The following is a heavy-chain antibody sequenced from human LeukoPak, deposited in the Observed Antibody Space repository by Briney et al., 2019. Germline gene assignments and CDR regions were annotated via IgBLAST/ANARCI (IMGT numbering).Heavy chain of an antibody. CDR1: GFTFSSYA. Sequence: GGSLRLSCAASGFTFSSYAMHWVRQAPGKGLEYVSAISSNGGSTYYANSVKGRFTISRDNSKNTLYLQMGSLRAEDTAVYYCARDHEGDGGRPTWFDPWGQGTLVTVSS. CDR3: ARDHEGDGGRPTWFDP. J-gene: IGHJ5*02. D-gene: IGHD4-23*01. CDR2: ISSNGGST. V-gene: IGHV3-64*01.